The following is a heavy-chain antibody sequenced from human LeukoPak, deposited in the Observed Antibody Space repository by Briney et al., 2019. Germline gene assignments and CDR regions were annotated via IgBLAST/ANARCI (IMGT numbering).Heavy chain of an antibody. D-gene: IGHD3-22*01. CDR3: ARINLFDSSGYHYVIDF. Sequence: SGPTLVNPTQTLTLTCTFSGFSLSTSGMCVSWIRQPPGKALEWLARIDWDDNKYYSTSLKTRLTIPKDTSKNQVVLTMTNMDPEDTATYYCARINLFDSSGYHYVIDFWGQGTLVTVTS. V-gene: IGHV2-70*11. CDR2: IDWDDNK. CDR1: GFSLSTSGMC. J-gene: IGHJ4*02.